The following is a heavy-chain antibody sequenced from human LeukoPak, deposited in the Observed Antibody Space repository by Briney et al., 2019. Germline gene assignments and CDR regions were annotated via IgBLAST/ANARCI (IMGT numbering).Heavy chain of an antibody. J-gene: IGHJ4*02. CDR2: ISVSGATT. CDR3: TSRKEYSTSSVYY. CDR1: GFTFTNYV. Sequence: GGSLRLSCAASGFTFTNYVMTCVRQAPGKGLEWISTISVSGATTYYADSVQGRFTISRDNSKNTLSLRMNNLRAEDSAIYYCTSRKEYSTSSVYYWGQGTLVTVSS. V-gene: IGHV3-23*01. D-gene: IGHD6-6*01.